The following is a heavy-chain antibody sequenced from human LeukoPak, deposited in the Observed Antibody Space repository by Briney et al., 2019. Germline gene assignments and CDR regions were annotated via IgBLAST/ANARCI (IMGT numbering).Heavy chain of an antibody. CDR3: ARGGSSWSGYFQH. D-gene: IGHD6-13*01. J-gene: IGHJ1*01. Sequence: PGGALRLSCAASGFTFSSYWIHGVRHAPGKGLVCVSRINSDGSSKTYVDSVKGRFTISRDNAKNRLYLQMNSLRAEDTAVYYCARGGSSWSGYFQHWGQGTLVTVSS. CDR2: INSDGSSK. CDR1: GFTFSSYW. V-gene: IGHV3-74*01.